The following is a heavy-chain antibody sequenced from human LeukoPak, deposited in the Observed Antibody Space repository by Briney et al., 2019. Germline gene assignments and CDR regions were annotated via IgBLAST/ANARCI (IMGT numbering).Heavy chain of an antibody. CDR3: ARATVTYYYGSGSYTFFV. Sequence: SETLSLTCTVSGGSISSSSYYWGWIRQPPGKGLEWIGCIYYTGSTYYNPSLKSRVTISVDTSKNQFSLKLSSVTAADTAVYYCARATVTYYYGSGSYTFFVWGQGTLVTVSS. CDR2: IYYTGST. J-gene: IGHJ4*02. D-gene: IGHD3-10*01. V-gene: IGHV4-39*07. CDR1: GGSISSSSYY.